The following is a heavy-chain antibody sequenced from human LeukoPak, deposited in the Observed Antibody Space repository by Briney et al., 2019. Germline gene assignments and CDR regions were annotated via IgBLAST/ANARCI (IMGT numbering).Heavy chain of an antibody. CDR3: AKTGLYDNSGYYVGYFDY. D-gene: IGHD3-22*01. V-gene: IGHV3-23*01. CDR2: ISGSGGST. J-gene: IGHJ4*02. CDR1: GFTFSSYA. Sequence: GGSLRLSCAASGFTFSSYAMNWVRQAPGKGLEWVSAISGSGGSTYYADSVKGRFTVSRDNSKNTLYLQMNSLRAEDTAVYYCAKTGLYDNSGYYVGYFDYWGQGTLVTVSS.